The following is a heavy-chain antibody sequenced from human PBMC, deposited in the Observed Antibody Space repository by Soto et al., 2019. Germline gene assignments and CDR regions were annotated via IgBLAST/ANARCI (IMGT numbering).Heavy chain of an antibody. CDR3: ASKLTFGSSSDY. V-gene: IGHV3-23*01. J-gene: IGHJ4*02. CDR1: GFTFRNYA. CDR2: IGGSGAPT. Sequence: EVQLLESGGGLVQPGGSLRLSCAASGFTFRNYAMNWVRQAPGKGLEWVSTIGGSGAPTYYADSVRGRFTISRDNSKNTLYLQMNSLRDEDTAVYFCASKLTFGSSSDYWGQGTLVTVSS. D-gene: IGHD7-27*01.